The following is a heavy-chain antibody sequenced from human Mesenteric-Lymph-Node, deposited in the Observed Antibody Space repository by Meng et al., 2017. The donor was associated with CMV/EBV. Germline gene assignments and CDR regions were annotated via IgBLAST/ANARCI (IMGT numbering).Heavy chain of an antibody. CDR1: GGSFSGYY. J-gene: IGHJ4*02. V-gene: IGHV4-34*01. CDR2: INHSGST. CDR3: ARGGGSGWYVDY. D-gene: IGHD6-19*01. Sequence: TCAVYGGSFSGYYWSWIRQPPGKGLEWIGEINHSGSTNYNPSLKSRVTISVDTSKNQFSLKLSSVTAADTAVYYCARGGGSGWYVDYWGQGTLVTVSS.